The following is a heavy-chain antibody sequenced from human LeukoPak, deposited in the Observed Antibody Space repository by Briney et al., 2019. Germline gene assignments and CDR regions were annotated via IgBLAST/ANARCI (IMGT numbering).Heavy chain of an antibody. D-gene: IGHD3-3*01. Sequence: GGSLRLSCAASGFTFSSYAMSWVRQAPGKGLEWVSAISGSGGSTYYADSVKGRFTISRDNSKNTLYLQMNSLRAEDTAVYYCAKADKYDFWSGYSYYFDYWGQGTLVTVSS. CDR3: AKADKYDFWSGYSYYFDY. J-gene: IGHJ4*02. V-gene: IGHV3-23*01. CDR1: GFTFSSYA. CDR2: ISGSGGST.